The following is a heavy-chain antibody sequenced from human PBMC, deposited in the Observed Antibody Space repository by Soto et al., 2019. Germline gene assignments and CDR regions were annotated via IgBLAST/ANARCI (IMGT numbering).Heavy chain of an antibody. CDR1: GGSISSYY. J-gene: IGHJ4*02. D-gene: IGHD5-12*01. Sequence: SETLSLTCTVAGGSISSYYWSWIRQPPGKGLEWIGYIYYSGSTNYNPSLKSRVTISVDTSKNQFSLKLSSVTAADTAVYYCARRVYDGYYFDYWGQGTLVSVSS. V-gene: IGHV4-59*01. CDR3: ARRVYDGYYFDY. CDR2: IYYSGST.